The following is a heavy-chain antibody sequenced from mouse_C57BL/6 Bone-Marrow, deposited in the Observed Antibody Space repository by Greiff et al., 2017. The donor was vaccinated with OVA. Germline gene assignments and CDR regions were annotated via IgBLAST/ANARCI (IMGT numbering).Heavy chain of an antibody. CDR3: ARLPNYYGSSYAMDY. CDR2: ISNLAYSI. D-gene: IGHD1-1*01. V-gene: IGHV5-15*01. Sequence: EVQRVESGGGLVQPGGSLKLSCAASGFIFSDYGMAWVRQAPRKGPEWVAFISNLAYSIYYADTVTGRFTIARENAKNTLYLEMSSLRSEDTAMYYCARLPNYYGSSYAMDYWGQGTSVTVSS. J-gene: IGHJ4*01. CDR1: GFIFSDYG.